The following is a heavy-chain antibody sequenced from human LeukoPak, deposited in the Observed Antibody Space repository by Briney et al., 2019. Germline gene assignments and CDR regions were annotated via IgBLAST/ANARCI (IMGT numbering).Heavy chain of an antibody. Sequence: GGSLRLSCADSGFTFSSYWISWVRQAPGKGLEWVANINQDGSEKYYVDSVRGRFTISRDNAKNSLYLQMNSLRAEDTAVYYCATSSPVATVGYWGQGTLVTVSS. V-gene: IGHV3-7*01. D-gene: IGHD4-23*01. CDR3: ATSSPVATVGY. CDR1: GFTFSSYW. CDR2: INQDGSEK. J-gene: IGHJ4*02.